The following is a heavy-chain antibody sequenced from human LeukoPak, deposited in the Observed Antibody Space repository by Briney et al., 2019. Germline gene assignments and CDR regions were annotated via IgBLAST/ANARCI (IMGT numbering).Heavy chain of an antibody. D-gene: IGHD2-2*02. V-gene: IGHV4-30-4*08. Sequence: PSETLSLTCTVSGGSISSGDYYWSWIRQPPGKGLEWIGYIYYSGSTYYNPSLKSRVTISVDTSKNQFSLKLSSVTAADTAVHYCARSYCSSSSCYNPYFDYWGQGTLVTVSS. J-gene: IGHJ4*02. CDR1: GGSISSGDYY. CDR2: IYYSGST. CDR3: ARSYCSSSSCYNPYFDY.